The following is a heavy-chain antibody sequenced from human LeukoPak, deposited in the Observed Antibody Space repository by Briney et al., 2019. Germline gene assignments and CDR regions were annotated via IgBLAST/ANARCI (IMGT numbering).Heavy chain of an antibody. D-gene: IGHD1-26*01. J-gene: IGHJ4*02. V-gene: IGHV3-11*05. CDR1: GFSFSNYH. CDR3: ARGSYYYFDY. CDR2: ITSSSDYT. Sequence: GGSLRLSCVDSGFSFSNYHMSWIRQPPGKGLEWLSYITSSSDYTNYADSVKGRFTISRDNAKKSLYLQMNSLRGEDTAVYYCARGSYYYFDYWGQGTLVTVSS.